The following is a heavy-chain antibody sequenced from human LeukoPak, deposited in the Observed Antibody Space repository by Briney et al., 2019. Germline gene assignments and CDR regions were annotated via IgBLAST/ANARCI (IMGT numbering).Heavy chain of an antibody. V-gene: IGHV3-72*01. Sequence: PGGSLRLSSAASGFTFSDHYMDWVRQAPGKGLEWVGRIRNKANSYTTQYAASLKDRFTISRDDSKNSLYLQMNSLKTEDTAVYYCARASVTLPFDCWGQGTLVTVSS. D-gene: IGHD4-17*01. CDR1: GFTFSDHY. J-gene: IGHJ4*02. CDR3: ARASVTLPFDC. CDR2: IRNKANSYTT.